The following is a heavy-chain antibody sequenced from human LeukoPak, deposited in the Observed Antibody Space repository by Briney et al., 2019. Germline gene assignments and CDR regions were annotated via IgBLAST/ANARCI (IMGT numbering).Heavy chain of an antibody. CDR1: GGSISSSSYY. V-gene: IGHV4-39*01. CDR3: ARIEVPAAHPDY. J-gene: IGHJ4*02. CDR2: IYYSGST. Sequence: KPLETLSLTCTVSGGSISSSSYYWGWIRQPPGKGLEWIGSIYYSGSTYYNPSLKSRVTISVDTSKNQFSLKLSSVTAADTAVYYCARIEVPAAHPDYWGQGTLVTVSS. D-gene: IGHD2-2*01.